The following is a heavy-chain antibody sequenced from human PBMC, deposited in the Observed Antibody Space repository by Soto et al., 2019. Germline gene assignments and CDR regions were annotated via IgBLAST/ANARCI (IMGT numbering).Heavy chain of an antibody. V-gene: IGHV1-3*01. J-gene: IGHJ4*02. Sequence: GASVKVSCKASGYTFTSYAMHWVRQAPGQGLEWMGWINPKNGNTKDARKFQGRVTMTTDTSTSTAYMELRSLRSDDTAVYYCAKEYCDSSRCYLPDYWGQGALVTVSS. CDR1: GYTFTSYA. CDR2: INPKNGNT. D-gene: IGHD2-2*01. CDR3: AKEYCDSSRCYLPDY.